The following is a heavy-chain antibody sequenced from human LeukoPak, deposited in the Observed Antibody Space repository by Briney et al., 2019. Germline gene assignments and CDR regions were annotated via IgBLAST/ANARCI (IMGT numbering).Heavy chain of an antibody. D-gene: IGHD3-10*01. Sequence: SGPTLVNPTQTLTLTCTFPWFSLSTSGMCVSWIRQPPGKALEWLALIDWDDDKYYSTSLKTRLTISKDTSKNQVVLTMTNMDPVDTATYYCARMSGSGSYFDYWGQGTLVTVSS. CDR2: IDWDDDK. V-gene: IGHV2-70*01. CDR3: ARMSGSGSYFDY. J-gene: IGHJ4*02. CDR1: WFSLSTSGMC.